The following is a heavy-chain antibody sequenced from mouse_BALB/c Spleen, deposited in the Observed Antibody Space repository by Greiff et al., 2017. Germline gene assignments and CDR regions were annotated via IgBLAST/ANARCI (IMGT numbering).Heavy chain of an antibody. J-gene: IGHJ4*01. CDR2: INPGSGGT. Sequence: QVQLQQSGAELVRPGTSVKVSCKASGYAFTNYLIEWVKQRPGQGLEWIGVINPGSGGTNYNEKFKGKATLTADKSSSTAYMQLSSLTSDDSAVYFCAREGLRSAMDYWGQGTSVTVSS. V-gene: IGHV1-54*01. D-gene: IGHD2-4*01. CDR3: AREGLRSAMDY. CDR1: GYAFTNYL.